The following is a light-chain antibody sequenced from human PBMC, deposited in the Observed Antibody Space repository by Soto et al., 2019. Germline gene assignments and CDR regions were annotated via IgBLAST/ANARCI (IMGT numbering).Light chain of an antibody. Sequence: DIQLTQSPSFLSASVGDRVTISCRASQGISSYLAWYQQTPGKAPKLLIYASSILQSGVPSRFSGSGSGTEFTLTISSLQPEDFATYYCQQFNSFPYTFGQGTRLAI. V-gene: IGKV1-9*01. CDR2: ASS. J-gene: IGKJ5*01. CDR3: QQFNSFPYT. CDR1: QGISSY.